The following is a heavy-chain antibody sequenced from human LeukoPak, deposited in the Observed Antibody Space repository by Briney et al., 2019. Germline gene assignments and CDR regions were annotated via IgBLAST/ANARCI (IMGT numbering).Heavy chain of an antibody. J-gene: IGHJ4*02. D-gene: IGHD6-19*01. CDR2: IYYSGST. CDR3: ARQVVAVAGTGYFDY. CDR1: GGSISSYY. V-gene: IGHV4-39*01. Sequence: PSETLSLTCTVSGGSISSYYWGWIRQPPGKGLEWIGSIYYSGSTYYNASLKSRGTISVDTSKNQFSLKLNSVTAADTAVYFCARQVVAVAGTGYFDYWGQGTLVTVSS.